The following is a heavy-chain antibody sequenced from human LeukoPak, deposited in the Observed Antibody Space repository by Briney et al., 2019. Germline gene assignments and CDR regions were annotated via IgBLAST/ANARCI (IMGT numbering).Heavy chain of an antibody. CDR2: IYPDDSDT. V-gene: IGHV5-51*01. CDR3: ARHEVGGDSSSGYEYYYYMDV. J-gene: IGHJ6*03. D-gene: IGHD3-3*01. Sequence: GESLKISXKASGYTFTNYWIGWVRRMPGKGLEWMGIIYPDDSDTKYSPSFQGQVTISVDESISTAYLQWSSLKASDTAIYYCARHEVGGDSSSGYEYYYYMDVWGKGTAVTVSS. CDR1: GYTFTNYW.